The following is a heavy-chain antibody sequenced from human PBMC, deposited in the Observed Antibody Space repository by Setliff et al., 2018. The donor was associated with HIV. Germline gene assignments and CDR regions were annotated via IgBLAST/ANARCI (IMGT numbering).Heavy chain of an antibody. D-gene: IGHD3-22*01. CDR1: GGSFSGYY. Sequence: SETLSLTCAVYGGSFSGYYWSWIRQSPGKGLEWIGYIHYSGSTYYNPSLKSRVTISVHTSQNQFSLRLTSVTAADTAVYYCARDLDHFDSSGYLYPWGRGTLVTVSS. CDR2: IHYSGST. V-gene: IGHV4-34*01. CDR3: ARDLDHFDSSGYLYP. J-gene: IGHJ5*02.